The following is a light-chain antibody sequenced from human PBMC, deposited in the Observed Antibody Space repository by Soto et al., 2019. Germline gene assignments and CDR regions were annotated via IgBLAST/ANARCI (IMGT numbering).Light chain of an antibody. CDR2: GAS. CDR3: QQYSSSPLT. V-gene: IGKV3-20*01. J-gene: IGKJ4*01. Sequence: EIVVTRSPDTLSLSPGEGATLSCRASRSLSNYLAWYQQKPGQPPRLLIYGASSRATGVPDRFSGSGSGTDFNLTISKLEPEDFAVYYCQQYSSSPLTFGGGTKVDIK. CDR1: RSLSNY.